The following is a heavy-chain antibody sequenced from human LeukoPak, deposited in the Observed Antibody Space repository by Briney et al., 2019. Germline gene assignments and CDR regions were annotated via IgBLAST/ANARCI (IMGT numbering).Heavy chain of an antibody. CDR1: GGSISSYY. CDR2: IYTSGST. J-gene: IGHJ3*02. Sequence: SETLSLTCTVSGGSISSYYWSWIRQPAGKGLEWIGRIYTSGSTNYNPSLKSRVTMSVDTSKNQFSLKLSSVTAADTVVYYCARSPVVVPAASDGVPYAFDIWGQGTMVTVSS. CDR3: ARSPVVVPAASDGVPYAFDI. V-gene: IGHV4-4*07. D-gene: IGHD2-2*01.